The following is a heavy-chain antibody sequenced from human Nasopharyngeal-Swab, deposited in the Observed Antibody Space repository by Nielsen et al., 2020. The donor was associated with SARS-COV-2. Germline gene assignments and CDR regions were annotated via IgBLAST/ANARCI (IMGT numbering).Heavy chain of an antibody. CDR3: ARGLGYCSGGTCYYFYYYMDV. V-gene: IGHV4-30-4*01. CDR2: IYYSGST. CDR1: GGSISSGDYY. Sequence: SETLSLTCTVSGGSISSGDYYWSWIRQPPGTGLEWIGYIYYSGSTYYNPSLKSRVTISVDTSKNQFSLKLSSVTAADTAVYYCARGLGYCSGGTCYYFYYYMDVWGKGTTVTVSS. D-gene: IGHD2-15*01. J-gene: IGHJ6*03.